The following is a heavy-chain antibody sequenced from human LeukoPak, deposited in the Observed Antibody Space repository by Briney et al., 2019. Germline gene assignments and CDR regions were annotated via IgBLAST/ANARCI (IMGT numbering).Heavy chain of an antibody. J-gene: IGHJ4*02. CDR1: GGSISSHY. CDR2: IYYSGST. CDR3: ARNYGSSGYPLT. Sequence: SETLSLTCTVSGGSISSHYWSWIRQPPGKGLEWIGYIYYSGSTNYNPSLKSRVTISVDTSKNQFSLKLSSVTAADTAVYYCARNYGSSGYPLTWGQGTLVTVSS. V-gene: IGHV4-59*11. D-gene: IGHD3-22*01.